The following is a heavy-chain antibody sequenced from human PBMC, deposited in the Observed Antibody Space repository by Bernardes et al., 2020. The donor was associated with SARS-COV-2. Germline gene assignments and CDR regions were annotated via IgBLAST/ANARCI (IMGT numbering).Heavy chain of an antibody. J-gene: IGHJ4*02. CDR1: GYTYTNYG. Sequence: ASVKVSCKASGYTYTNYGIAWVRQAPGHGLELLGWISGYNGNTNYARHLQDRISMTTDLSTNTAFMELRRLRSDDTAVYYCARVEGFCSGGTCFSLFYFDHWGQGTLVSVSS. V-gene: IGHV1-18*04. CDR2: ISGYNGNT. CDR3: ARVEGFCSGGTCFSLFYFDH. D-gene: IGHD2-15*01.